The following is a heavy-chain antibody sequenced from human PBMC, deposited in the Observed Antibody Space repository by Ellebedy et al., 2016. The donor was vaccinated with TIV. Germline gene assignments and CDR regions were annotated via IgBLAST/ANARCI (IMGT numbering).Heavy chain of an antibody. J-gene: IGHJ4*02. CDR3: ARARSSGWLHTPDY. CDR2: IHPSVGST. D-gene: IGHD6-19*01. V-gene: IGHV1-46*04. Sequence: AASVKVSCKASGYTFTSYFMHWVRQAPGQGLAWMGIIHPSVGSTTYAQKLQGSVTMTRDTSTSTVYMELSSLRSEDTAVYYCARARSSGWLHTPDYWGQGTLVTVSS. CDR1: GYTFTSYF.